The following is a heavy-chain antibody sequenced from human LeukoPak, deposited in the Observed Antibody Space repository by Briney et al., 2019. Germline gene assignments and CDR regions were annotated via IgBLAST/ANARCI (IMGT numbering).Heavy chain of an antibody. D-gene: IGHD5-24*01. CDR3: ARDRRDGYNY. Sequence: PGGSLRLSCAASGFTFSGYAMGWVRQAPGKGLEWVSAISGSGGSTYYADSVKGRFTISRDNAKNSLYLQMNSLRAEDTAVYYCARDRRDGYNYWGQGTLVTVSS. CDR1: GFTFSGYA. CDR2: ISGSGGST. V-gene: IGHV3-23*01. J-gene: IGHJ4*02.